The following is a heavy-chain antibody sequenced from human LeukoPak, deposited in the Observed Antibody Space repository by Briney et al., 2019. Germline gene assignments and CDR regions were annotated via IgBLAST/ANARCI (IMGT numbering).Heavy chain of an antibody. V-gene: IGHV4-4*07. CDR2: IHTSGST. J-gene: IGHJ4*02. D-gene: IGHD3-10*01. CDR3: AGGRAPGFGYGSTYYDY. CDR1: GGSISSYY. Sequence: SETLSLTCIVSGGSISSYYWSCIRQPAGKELEWIGRIHTSGSTNYNPSLKSGVTMSGDQSKNRFSLKLSSVTAADTAVYYFAGGRAPGFGYGSTYYDYWGQGTLVTVSS.